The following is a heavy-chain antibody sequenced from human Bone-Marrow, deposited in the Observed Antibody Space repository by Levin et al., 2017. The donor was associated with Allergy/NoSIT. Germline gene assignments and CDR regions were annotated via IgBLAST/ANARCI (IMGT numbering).Heavy chain of an antibody. Sequence: ASVKVSCKASGGTFNTSPLSWVRQAPGQGPEWMGGIIPMMGTISHAQKFQGRIKITADESTSTAYMELSSLRSEDTAVYYCVRDLGTISGSGDVWGQGTTVAVS. J-gene: IGHJ6*02. CDR2: IIPMMGTI. CDR1: GGTFNTSP. D-gene: IGHD3-3*02. CDR3: VRDLGTISGSGDV. V-gene: IGHV1-69*13.